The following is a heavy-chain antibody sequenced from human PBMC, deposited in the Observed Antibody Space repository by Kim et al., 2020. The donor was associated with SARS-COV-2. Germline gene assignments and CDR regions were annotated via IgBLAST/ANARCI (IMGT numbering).Heavy chain of an antibody. V-gene: IGHV4-31*03. Sequence: SETLSLTCTVSGDSISSGGHYWTWIRQQPGKGLEWIGNIHQSGRTSYNSSLKSRLMISVDTSKSQFSLQLSSVTAADTAVYFCVRDSVATAGPGSHYYYGMDVWGQGTTVTVSS. CDR2: IHQSGRT. J-gene: IGHJ6*02. CDR3: VRDSVATAGPGSHYYYGMDV. CDR1: GDSISSGGHY. D-gene: IGHD3-10*01.